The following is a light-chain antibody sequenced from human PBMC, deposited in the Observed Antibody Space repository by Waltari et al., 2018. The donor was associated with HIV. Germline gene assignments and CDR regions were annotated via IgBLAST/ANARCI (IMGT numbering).Light chain of an antibody. CDR1: KLGNRF. Sequence: DLSQPASVSVSPGQPATVSCSGDKLGNRFVCWYRQRPGQSPELIIYQDSRRPSGISDRFSGSTSGTKATLTIRGTQSLDEGDYYCQAWDTNTFVFGGGTRVTVL. J-gene: IGLJ1*01. V-gene: IGLV3-1*01. CDR3: QAWDTNTFV. CDR2: QDS.